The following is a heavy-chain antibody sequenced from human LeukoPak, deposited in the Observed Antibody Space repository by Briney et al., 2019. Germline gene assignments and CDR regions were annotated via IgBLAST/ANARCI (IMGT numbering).Heavy chain of an antibody. J-gene: IGHJ4*02. CDR1: GGSISGHY. D-gene: IGHD6-13*01. Sequence: SETLSLTCTVSGGSISGHYWSWIRQPPGKGLEWIGYIYYSGSTNYNPSLKSRVTISVDTSKNQFSLKLSSVTAADTAVYYCARLRGSAAAGDYWGQGTLVTVSS. V-gene: IGHV4-59*11. CDR3: ARLRGSAAAGDY. CDR2: IYYSGST.